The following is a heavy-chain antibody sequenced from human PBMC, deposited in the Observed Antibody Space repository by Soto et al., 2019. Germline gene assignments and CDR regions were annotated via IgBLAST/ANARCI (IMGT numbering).Heavy chain of an antibody. CDR1: GFTFSSYW. CDR2: IKQDGSEK. D-gene: IGHD6-13*01. V-gene: IGHV3-7*01. J-gene: IGHJ6*02. CDR3: ARDLYSSWAYYYYYGMDV. Sequence: EVQLVESGGGLVQPGGSLRLSCAASGFTFSSYWMSWVRQAPGKGLEWVANIKQDGSEKYYVDSVKGRFTISRDNAKNSLYLQMNSLRAEDTAVYYCARDLYSSWAYYYYYGMDVWGQGTTVTVSS.